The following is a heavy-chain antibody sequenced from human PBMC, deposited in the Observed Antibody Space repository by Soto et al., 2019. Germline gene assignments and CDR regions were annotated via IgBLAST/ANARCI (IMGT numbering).Heavy chain of an antibody. CDR1: SGSISSSNW. D-gene: IGHD2-15*01. Sequence: QVQLQESGPGLVKPSGTLSLTCAVSSGSISSSNWWSWVRQPPGKGLEWIGEIYHSGSTNYNPSPKSRVTISVDKSKNQFSLKLSSVTAADTAVYYCARVNKGYCSGVSCYSYYYYYMDVWGKGTTVTVSS. J-gene: IGHJ6*03. CDR3: ARVNKGYCSGVSCYSYYYYYMDV. CDR2: IYHSGST. V-gene: IGHV4-4*02.